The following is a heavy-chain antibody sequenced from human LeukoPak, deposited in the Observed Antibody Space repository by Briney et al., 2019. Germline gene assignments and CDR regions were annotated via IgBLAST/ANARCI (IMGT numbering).Heavy chain of an antibody. V-gene: IGHV3-7*01. CDR3: ASNWNYVRGYGMDV. CDR2: IKQDGSEK. CDR1: GLTSSNFW. D-gene: IGHD1-7*01. J-gene: IGHJ6*02. Sequence: GGSLRLSCAASGLTSSNFWMSWVRQTPGKGLEWVANIKQDGSEKHYVDSVQGRFTISRDNAKNLLFLQMSSLRAEDSAVYYCASNWNYVRGYGMDVWGQGTTVIVSS.